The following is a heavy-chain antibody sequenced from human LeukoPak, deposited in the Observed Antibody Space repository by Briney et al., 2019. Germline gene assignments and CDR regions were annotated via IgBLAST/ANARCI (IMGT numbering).Heavy chain of an antibody. CDR3: ARDLDWGAFDA. Sequence: PGGSLRLSCAASGFSFTTYWMGWVRQAPGKGLEWVSGISPSGSISYYADSVKGRFTISRDNSKNTVSLQMNRLRAEDTALYYCARDLDWGAFDAWGQGTLVTVSS. J-gene: IGHJ5*02. D-gene: IGHD3-9*01. CDR2: ISPSGSIS. V-gene: IGHV3-23*01. CDR1: GFSFTTYW.